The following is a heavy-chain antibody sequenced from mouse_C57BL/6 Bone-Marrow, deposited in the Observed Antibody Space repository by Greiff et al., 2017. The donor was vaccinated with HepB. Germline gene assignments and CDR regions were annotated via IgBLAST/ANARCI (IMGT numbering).Heavy chain of an antibody. CDR3: ARGYGYDEGYYFDY. CDR1: GYTFTSYW. V-gene: IGHV1-50*01. Sequence: QVQLQQPGAELVKPGASVKLSCKASGYTFTSYWMQWVKQRPGQGLEWIGEIDPSDSYTNYNQKFKGKATLTVDTSSSTAYMQLRSLTSEDSAVYYCARGYGYDEGYYFDYWGQGTTLTVSS. D-gene: IGHD2-2*01. J-gene: IGHJ2*01. CDR2: IDPSDSYT.